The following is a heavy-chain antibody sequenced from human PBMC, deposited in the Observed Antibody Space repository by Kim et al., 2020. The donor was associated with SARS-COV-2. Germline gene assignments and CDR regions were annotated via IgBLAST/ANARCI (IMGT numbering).Heavy chain of an antibody. CDR3: ARLRGTGTTRSQSSHHSVDV. J-gene: IGHJ6*04. V-gene: IGHV2-70*11. D-gene: IGHD1-7*01. CDR1: GFSLSTSGMC. Sequence: SGPTLVKPTQTLTLTCTFSGFSLSTSGMCVNWIRQPPGKALEWLARIDWDDDKYYNTSLKTRLTISKDTSKNQVVLTMTNMDPVDTATYYCARLRGTGTTRSQSSHHSVDVWGKGATVTVSS. CDR2: IDWDDDK.